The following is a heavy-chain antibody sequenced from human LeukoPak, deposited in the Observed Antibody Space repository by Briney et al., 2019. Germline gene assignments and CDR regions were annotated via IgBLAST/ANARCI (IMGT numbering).Heavy chain of an antibody. Sequence: PGGSLRLSCAASGFTFSSYEMNWVRQAPGKGLEWVSYISSSGSTIYYADSVKGRFTIPRDNAKNSLYLQMNSLRAEDTAVYYCARDHYYDILTGYYGMDVWGKGTTVTVSS. J-gene: IGHJ6*04. CDR3: ARDHYYDILTGYYGMDV. V-gene: IGHV3-48*03. CDR2: ISSSGSTI. CDR1: GFTFSSYE. D-gene: IGHD3-9*01.